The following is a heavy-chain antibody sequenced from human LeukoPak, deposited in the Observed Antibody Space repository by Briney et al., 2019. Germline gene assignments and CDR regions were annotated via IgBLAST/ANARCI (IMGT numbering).Heavy chain of an antibody. D-gene: IGHD1-26*01. CDR2: IYYSGST. CDR3: ARDRSQWELLSAAIYHYYYYMDV. Sequence: SETLSLTCSVSGGSISSSSYFWGWIRQPPGKGLEWLGSIYYSGSTYYNPSLKSRVTISVDTSKNQFSLKLTSVTAADTAVYYCARDRSQWELLSAAIYHYYYYMDVWGKGTTVTVSS. V-gene: IGHV4-39*07. J-gene: IGHJ6*03. CDR1: GGSISSSSYF.